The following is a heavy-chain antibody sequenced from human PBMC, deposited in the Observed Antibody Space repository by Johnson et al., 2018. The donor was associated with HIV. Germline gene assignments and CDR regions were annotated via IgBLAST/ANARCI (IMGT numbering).Heavy chain of an antibody. J-gene: IGHJ3*02. CDR2: ISYDGSNK. Sequence: QVQLVESGGGVVQPGRSLRLSCAASGFTFSRYGMHWVRQAPGKGLEWVLVISYDGSNKYFADFVKGRFTIYRDNSKNTLYLQMNSLRPEDTAVYFCAKDRAEYSTLIDALDSWGQGTMVTVYS. CDR1: GFTFSRYG. CDR3: AKDRAEYSTLIDALDS. V-gene: IGHV3-30*18. D-gene: IGHD6-6*01.